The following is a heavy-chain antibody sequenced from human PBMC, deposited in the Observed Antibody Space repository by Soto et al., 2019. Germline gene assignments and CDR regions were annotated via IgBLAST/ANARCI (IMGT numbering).Heavy chain of an antibody. D-gene: IGHD3-22*01. CDR2: IYYSGST. CDR1: GGSISSGDYY. Sequence: QVQLQESGPGLVKPSQTLSLTCTVSGGSISSGDYYWSWIRQPPGKGLEWIGYIYYSGSTYYNPSIKSRVTMSVDASKNLFALKLSAVTAAYTAVYYCARSGYYPLNYWGQGTLVTVSS. V-gene: IGHV4-30-4*01. J-gene: IGHJ4*02. CDR3: ARSGYYPLNY.